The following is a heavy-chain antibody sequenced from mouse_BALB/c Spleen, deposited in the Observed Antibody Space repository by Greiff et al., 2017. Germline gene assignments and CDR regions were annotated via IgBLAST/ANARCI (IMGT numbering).Heavy chain of an antibody. V-gene: IGHV6-6*01. CDR3: TTNWAWFAY. Sequence: EVQLVESGGGLVQPGGSMKLSCAASGFTFSDAWMDWVRQSPEKGLEWVAEIRSKANTHSTYYAESVKGRFTISRDDSKSSVYLQMNSLRAEDTGIYYCTTNWAWFAYWGQGTLVTVSA. J-gene: IGHJ3*01. CDR2: IRSKANTHST. D-gene: IGHD4-1*01. CDR1: GFTFSDAW.